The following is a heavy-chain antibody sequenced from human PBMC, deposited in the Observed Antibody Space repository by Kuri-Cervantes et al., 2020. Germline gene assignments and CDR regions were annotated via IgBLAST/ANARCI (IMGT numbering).Heavy chain of an antibody. D-gene: IGHD6-13*01. Sequence: ASVKVSCKASGYTFTGYYMHWVRQATGQGLAWMGWMNHNSGNTGYVQKLQGRATMTRNTSISTPYMELSSLTSEDKTVYYCARDLTDYSSSSPPGKYFQHWGQGTLVTVSS. V-gene: IGHV1-8*02. CDR3: ARDLTDYSSSSPPGKYFQH. J-gene: IGHJ1*01. CDR2: MNHNSGNT. CDR1: GYTFTGYY.